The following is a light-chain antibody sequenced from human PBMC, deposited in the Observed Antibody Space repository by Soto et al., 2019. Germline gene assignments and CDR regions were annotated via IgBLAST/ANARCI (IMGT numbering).Light chain of an antibody. J-gene: IGKJ4*01. V-gene: IGKV3-15*01. CDR1: QSVSSN. CDR2: GAS. Sequence: IVMTKSPATLSVSPGVRATLSCRASQSVSSNLAWYQQKPGQAPRLLIYGASTRATGIPARFSGSGSGTEFTLTISSLQSEDFAVYDCQQYNNWPLTFGGGTKVEIK. CDR3: QQYNNWPLT.